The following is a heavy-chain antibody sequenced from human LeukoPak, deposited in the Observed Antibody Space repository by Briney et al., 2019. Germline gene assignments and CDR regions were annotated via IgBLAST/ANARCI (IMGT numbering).Heavy chain of an antibody. J-gene: IGHJ4*02. Sequence: GGSLRLSCAASGFTFSSYSMNWVRQAPGKGLEWVSYISSSSSTIYYADSVKGRFTISRDNAKNSLYLQMNSLRAEDTAVYYCARVPQMYYYDSSGYYLDYWGQGTLVTVSS. CDR2: ISSSSSTI. D-gene: IGHD3-22*01. CDR1: GFTFSSYS. V-gene: IGHV3-48*04. CDR3: ARVPQMYYYDSSGYYLDY.